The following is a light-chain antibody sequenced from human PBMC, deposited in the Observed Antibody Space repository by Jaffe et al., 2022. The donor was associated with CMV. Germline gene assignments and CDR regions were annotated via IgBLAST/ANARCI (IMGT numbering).Light chain of an antibody. CDR3: GTWDSSLSAGMCAV. V-gene: IGLV1-51*01. CDR2: DNN. J-gene: IGLJ3*02. Sequence: QSVLTQPPSVSAAPGQKVTISCSGSSSNIGNNYVSWYQQLPGTAPKLLIYDNNKRPSGIPDRFSGSKSGTSATLGITGLQTGDEADYYCGTWDSSLSAGMCAVFGGGTKLTVL. CDR1: SSNIGNNY.